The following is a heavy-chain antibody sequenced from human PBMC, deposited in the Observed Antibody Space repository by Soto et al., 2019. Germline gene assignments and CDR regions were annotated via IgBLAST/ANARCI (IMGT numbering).Heavy chain of an antibody. CDR2: INHSGST. CDR1: CGSFSSYY. CDR3: ARTSRFDC. J-gene: IGHJ4*02. Sequence: QVQLHQWGAGLLKPSETLSLTCAVYCGSFSSYYWSWIRQPPGKGLEWIGEINHSGSTNYNPSLKSRVTMSVDTSKNQFSLKLSSVTAADTAVYYCARTSRFDCWGQGTLVTVSS. V-gene: IGHV4-34*01. D-gene: IGHD6-6*01.